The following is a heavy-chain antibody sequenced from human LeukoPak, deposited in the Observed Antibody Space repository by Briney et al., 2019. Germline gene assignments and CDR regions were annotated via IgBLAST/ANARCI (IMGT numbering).Heavy chain of an antibody. CDR3: AREGMIRGVIVD. CDR1: GYTFTGYY. J-gene: IGHJ4*02. CDR2: INPTNGDT. D-gene: IGHD3-10*01. V-gene: IGHV1-2*06. Sequence: GASVKVSCKASGYTFTGYYMHWVRQAPGQGLEWMGRINPTNGDTNYAQKFQGSVTMTRDTSIKTAYMELTRLRSDDTAVYYCAREGMIRGVIVDWGQGTLVTVSS.